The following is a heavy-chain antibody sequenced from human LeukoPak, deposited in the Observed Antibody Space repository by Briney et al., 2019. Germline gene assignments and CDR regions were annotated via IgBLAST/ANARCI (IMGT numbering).Heavy chain of an antibody. CDR3: ASRLVAATNKGPARRYYMDV. Sequence: GASVKVSCKASGGTFSSYAISWVRQAPGQGLEWMGGIIPIFGTANYAQKFQGRVTITTDESTSTAYMELSSLRSEDTAVYYCASRLVAATNKGPARRYYMDVWGKGTTVTVSS. V-gene: IGHV1-69*05. D-gene: IGHD2-21*01. CDR2: IIPIFGTA. CDR1: GGTFSSYA. J-gene: IGHJ6*03.